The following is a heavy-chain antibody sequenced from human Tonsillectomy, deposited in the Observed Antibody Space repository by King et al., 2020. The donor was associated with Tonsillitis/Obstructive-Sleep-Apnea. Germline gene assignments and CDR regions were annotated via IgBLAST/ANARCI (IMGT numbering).Heavy chain of an antibody. CDR1: GDSVSSNSAA. J-gene: IGHJ5*02. CDR3: ASDYDYYDSSGYYHTWFDP. V-gene: IGHV6-1*01. Sequence: VQLPQSGPGLVKPSQTLSLPCAISGDSVSSNSAAWNWIRQSPSRGLEWLGRTYYRSKWYNDYAVSVKSRITINPDTSKNQFSLQLNSVTPEDTAVYYCASDYDYYDSSGYYHTWFDPWGQGTLVTVSS. D-gene: IGHD3-22*01. CDR2: TYYRSKWYN.